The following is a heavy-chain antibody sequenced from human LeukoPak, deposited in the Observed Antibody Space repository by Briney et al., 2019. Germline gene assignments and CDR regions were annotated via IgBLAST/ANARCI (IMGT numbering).Heavy chain of an antibody. D-gene: IGHD1-26*01. J-gene: IGHJ4*02. CDR2: ICHSGST. CDR3: ARAERYSGSYYRDFDY. V-gene: IGHV4-38-2*01. Sequence: SETLSLTCAVSGYSISSGYYWGWIRQPPGKGLEWIGSICHSGSTYYNPSLKSRVTISVDTSKNQFSLKLSSVTAADTAVYYCARAERYSGSYYRDFDYWGQGTLVTVSS. CDR1: GYSISSGYY.